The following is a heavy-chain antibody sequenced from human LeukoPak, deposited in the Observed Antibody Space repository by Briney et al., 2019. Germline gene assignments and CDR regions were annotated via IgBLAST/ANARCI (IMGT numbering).Heavy chain of an antibody. J-gene: IGHJ5*02. CDR2: INPNSGGT. V-gene: IGHV1-2*02. CDR1: GYXFTGYY. CDR3: ARDTAMVTYWFDP. D-gene: IGHD5-18*01. Sequence: ASVKVSCKASGYXFTGYYMHWVRQAPGQGLEWMGWINPNSGGTNYAQKFQGRVTMTRDTSISTAYMELSRLRSDDTAVYYCARDTAMVTYWFDPWGQGTLVTVSS.